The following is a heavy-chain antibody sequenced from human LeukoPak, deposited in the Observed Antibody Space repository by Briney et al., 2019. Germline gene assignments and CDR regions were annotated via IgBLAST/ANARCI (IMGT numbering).Heavy chain of an antibody. V-gene: IGHV3-7*01. CDR2: IKQDGSEK. Sequence: GGSLRLSCAASGFTFSSYWMSWVRQAPGKGLEWVANIKQDGSEKYYVDSVKGRFTISRDNSKNTLYLQMNSLRAEDTAVYYCAKDLGDYDFWSGYVDYWGQGTLVTVSS. J-gene: IGHJ4*02. CDR1: GFTFSSYW. CDR3: AKDLGDYDFWSGYVDY. D-gene: IGHD3-3*01.